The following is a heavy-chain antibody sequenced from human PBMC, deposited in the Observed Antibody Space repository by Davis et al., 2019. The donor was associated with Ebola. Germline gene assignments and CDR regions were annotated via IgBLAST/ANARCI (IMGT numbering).Heavy chain of an antibody. CDR2: TDTRDSDT. CDR3: ARHLIPAPLAAPSFIDY. Sequence: GESLKISCAGSGYTFSNYWIGWVRQMPGKGLEWMGTTDTRDSDTRYSPSFQGHVTISADKSTSSAYLQWSSLKASDTAMYYCARHLIPAPLAAPSFIDYWGQGTLVTVSS. V-gene: IGHV5-51*01. J-gene: IGHJ4*02. CDR1: GYTFSNYW. D-gene: IGHD6-6*01.